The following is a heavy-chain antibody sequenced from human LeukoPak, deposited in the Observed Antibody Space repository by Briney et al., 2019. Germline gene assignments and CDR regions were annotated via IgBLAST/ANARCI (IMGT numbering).Heavy chain of an antibody. J-gene: IGHJ5*01. Sequence: GGSLRLSCVASGFTLTSYAMSWVRQVPGKGLEGVSAISASGGLTYYADSVKGRFTISRDSSKHTLYLQMNSLRAAYTAVYYCAKDWPPDSCGEGTLVTVSS. CDR3: AKDWPPDS. CDR1: GFTLTSYA. V-gene: IGHV3-23*01. CDR2: ISASGGLT.